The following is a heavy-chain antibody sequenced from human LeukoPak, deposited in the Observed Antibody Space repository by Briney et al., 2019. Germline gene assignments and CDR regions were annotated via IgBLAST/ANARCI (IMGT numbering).Heavy chain of an antibody. J-gene: IGHJ4*02. V-gene: IGHV3-30*02. CDR3: AKDGSWSCTD. Sequence: GGSLRLSCGASGFTFSSSAMHWVRQGPGKGLEWVAYIAHHGNNKYYADTVKGRFTISRDNSKGSLYLQMNSLRADDTAVYYCAKDGSWSCTDWGQGTLVRVSS. D-gene: IGHD2-8*02. CDR2: IAHHGNNK. CDR1: GFTFSSSA.